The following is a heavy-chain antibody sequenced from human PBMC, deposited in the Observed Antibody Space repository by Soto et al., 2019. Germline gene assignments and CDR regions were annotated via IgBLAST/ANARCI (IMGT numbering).Heavy chain of an antibody. Sequence: GGSLRLSCAASGFTFSSYSMNWVRQAPGKGLEWVSYISSSSSTIYYADSVKGRFTISRDNAKNSLYLQMNSLRDEDTAVYYWGRGGGRGVDKISGWDYYGMDVWGQGTTVTVSS. CDR2: ISSSSSTI. CDR1: GFTFSSYS. CDR3: GRGGGRGVDKISGWDYYGMDV. D-gene: IGHD5-12*01. J-gene: IGHJ6*02. V-gene: IGHV3-48*02.